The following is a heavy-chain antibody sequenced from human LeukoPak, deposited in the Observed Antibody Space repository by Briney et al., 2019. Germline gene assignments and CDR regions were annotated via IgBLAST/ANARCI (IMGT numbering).Heavy chain of an antibody. CDR1: GYTFTSYG. CDR2: ISAYNGNT. V-gene: IGHV1-18*01. D-gene: IGHD3-3*01. CDR3: ARVGFSDAFDI. Sequence: ASVKVSCKASGYTFTSYGISWVRQAPGQGLEWMGWISAYNGNTNYAQKFQGRVTITADESTSTAYMELSSLRSEDTAVYYCARVGFSDAFDIWGQGTMVTVSS. J-gene: IGHJ3*02.